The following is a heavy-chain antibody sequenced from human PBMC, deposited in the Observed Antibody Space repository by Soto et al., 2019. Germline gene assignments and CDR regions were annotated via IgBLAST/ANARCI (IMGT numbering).Heavy chain of an antibody. D-gene: IGHD4-4*01. V-gene: IGHV3-23*01. CDR1: GFPFSSYV. J-gene: IGHJ4*02. Sequence: GGSLRLSCAASGFPFSSYVMSWVRQAPGKGLEWVSGISGGGSNTFYADSVKGRFTISRGNSKNTLLLQMNSLGAEDTAVYYCAKDSNKYSSSLRGRYFDYWGQGIGVTVYS. CDR2: ISGGGSNT. CDR3: AKDSNKYSSSLRGRYFDY.